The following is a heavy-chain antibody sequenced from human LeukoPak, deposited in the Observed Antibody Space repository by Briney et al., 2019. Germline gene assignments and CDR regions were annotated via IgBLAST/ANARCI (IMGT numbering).Heavy chain of an antibody. Sequence: PGRSLRLSCAASGFTFADYAMHWVRQAPGKGLEWVSGISWNSGSIGYADSVKGRFTISRDNAKNSLYLQMNSLRAEDTALYYCAKEATLNYFDYWGQGTLVTVSS. CDR2: ISWNSGSI. V-gene: IGHV3-9*01. J-gene: IGHJ4*02. CDR1: GFTFADYA. CDR3: AKEATLNYFDY. D-gene: IGHD1-26*01.